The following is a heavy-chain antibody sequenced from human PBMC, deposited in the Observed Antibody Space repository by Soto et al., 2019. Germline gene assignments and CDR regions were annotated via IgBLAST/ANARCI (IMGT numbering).Heavy chain of an antibody. CDR2: ASYDGSYK. Sequence: QVQLVESGGGVVQPGRSLRLSCAASGFTFSSFGMHWVRQAPGKGLEWVAVASYDGSYKYYADSVKGRFTISRDNSKNTLYLQMNSLRAEVTAVYVCATDRSVVATTPDLDSWGQGTLVTVSS. D-gene: IGHD5-12*01. CDR1: GFTFSSFG. CDR3: ATDRSVVATTPDLDS. J-gene: IGHJ4*02. V-gene: IGHV3-30*03.